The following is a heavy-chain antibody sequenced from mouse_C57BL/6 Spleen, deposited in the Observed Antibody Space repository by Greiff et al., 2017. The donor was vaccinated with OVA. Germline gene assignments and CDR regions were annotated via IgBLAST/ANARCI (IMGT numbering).Heavy chain of an antibody. Sequence: EVKLMESGPGLVKPSQSLSLTCSVTGYSITSGYYWNWLRQFPGNKLEWMGYISYDGSNNYNPSLKNRISITRDTSKNQFFLKLNSVTTEDTATYYCAREDDYDDGWYFDVWGTGTTVTVSS. J-gene: IGHJ1*03. V-gene: IGHV3-6*01. CDR1: GYSITSGYY. CDR3: AREDDYDDGWYFDV. D-gene: IGHD2-4*01. CDR2: ISYDGSN.